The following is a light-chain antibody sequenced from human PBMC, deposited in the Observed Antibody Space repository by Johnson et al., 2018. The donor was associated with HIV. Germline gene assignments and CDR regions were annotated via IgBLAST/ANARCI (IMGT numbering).Light chain of an antibody. Sequence: QSVLTQPPSVSAAPGQKVTISCSGSSSNIGNNYVSCYQQLPGTAPKLLIYENNKRPSGIPDRFSGSKSGTSATLGITGLQTGDEADYYCGTWDSSLSAAFYVFGTGTKVTVL. CDR3: GTWDSSLSAAFYV. CDR2: ENN. V-gene: IGLV1-51*02. CDR1: SSNIGNNY. J-gene: IGLJ1*01.